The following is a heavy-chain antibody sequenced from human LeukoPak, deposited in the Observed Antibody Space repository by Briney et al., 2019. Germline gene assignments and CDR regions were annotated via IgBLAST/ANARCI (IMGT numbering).Heavy chain of an antibody. CDR3: ARQPQGLITYYFDY. Sequence: SETLSLTCTVSGGSISTSNYYWGWIRQPPGKGLEWIGNIFYSGSTYYSPSLKSRVTISVDTSKNQFSLKLSSVTAADTAVYYCARQPQGLITYYFDYWGQGTLVTVSS. D-gene: IGHD3-10*01. V-gene: IGHV4-39*01. CDR2: IFYSGST. J-gene: IGHJ4*02. CDR1: GGSISTSNYY.